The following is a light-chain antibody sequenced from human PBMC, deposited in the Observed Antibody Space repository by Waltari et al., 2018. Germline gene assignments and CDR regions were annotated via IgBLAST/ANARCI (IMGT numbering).Light chain of an antibody. Sequence: QSAPTQPASVSGSPGQSITISCPGISSDVGAYDFVSCTQQSPGKAPKVMIYGVNNRPSGVSNRFSGSKSGNTASLIISGLQADDEADYYCSSYTTSGTLVFGTGTKVTVL. CDR2: GVN. CDR1: SSDVGAYDF. V-gene: IGLV2-14*01. J-gene: IGLJ1*01. CDR3: SSYTTSGTLV.